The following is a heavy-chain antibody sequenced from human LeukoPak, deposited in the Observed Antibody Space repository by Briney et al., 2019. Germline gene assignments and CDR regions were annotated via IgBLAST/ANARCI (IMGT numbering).Heavy chain of an antibody. Sequence: GGSLRLSWAASGFTFNSYGIHWVRQAPGKGLEWVAFIWYDGSNKYYADSVKGRFTISRDNSKNTLYLQMNSLRAEDTAVYYCARARTTRGFDYWGQGTLVTVSS. CDR3: ARARTTRGFDY. D-gene: IGHD4-17*01. CDR1: GFTFNSYG. J-gene: IGHJ4*02. CDR2: IWYDGSNK. V-gene: IGHV3-33*01.